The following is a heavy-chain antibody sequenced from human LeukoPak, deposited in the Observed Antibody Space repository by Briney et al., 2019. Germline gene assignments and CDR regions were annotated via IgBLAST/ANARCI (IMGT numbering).Heavy chain of an antibody. Sequence: SETLSLTCAVYGGSFSGYYWSWIRQPPGKGLEWIEEINHSGSTNYNPSLKSRVTISVDTSKNQFSLKLSSVTAADTAVYYCARVNWSGYDFRGAFDIWGQGKTVTVSS. D-gene: IGHD5-12*01. J-gene: IGHJ3*02. CDR3: ARVNWSGYDFRGAFDI. CDR2: INHSGST. CDR1: GGSFSGYY. V-gene: IGHV4-34*01.